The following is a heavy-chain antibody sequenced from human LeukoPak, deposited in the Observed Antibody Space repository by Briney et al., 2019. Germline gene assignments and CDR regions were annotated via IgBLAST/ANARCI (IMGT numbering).Heavy chain of an antibody. Sequence: PGGSLRLSCAAPGFTFDDYTMHWARQAPGEGLEWVSHISWDGGSTYYADSVKGRFTISRDNSKNSLYLQMNSLRTEDTALYYCAKDSQGGGSYYFDYWGQGTLVTVSS. CDR3: AKDSQGGGSYYFDY. CDR1: GFTFDDYT. CDR2: ISWDGGST. J-gene: IGHJ4*02. D-gene: IGHD1-26*01. V-gene: IGHV3-43*01.